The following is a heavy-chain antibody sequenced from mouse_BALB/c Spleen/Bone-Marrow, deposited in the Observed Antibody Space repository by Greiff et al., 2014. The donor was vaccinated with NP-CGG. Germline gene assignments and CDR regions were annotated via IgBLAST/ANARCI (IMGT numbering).Heavy chain of an antibody. Sequence: QVQLQQSGAELARPGASVKMSCQASGYTFTRYTMHWEKKRPGQGLEWIGYIIPNSGYSNYNQKFKDKATLTADKSSSTAYMQLSSLTSEDSAVYYCTMRYYAMDYWGQGTSVTVSS. CDR1: GYTFTRYT. J-gene: IGHJ4*01. V-gene: IGHV1-4*01. CDR2: IIPNSGYS. CDR3: TMRYYAMDY.